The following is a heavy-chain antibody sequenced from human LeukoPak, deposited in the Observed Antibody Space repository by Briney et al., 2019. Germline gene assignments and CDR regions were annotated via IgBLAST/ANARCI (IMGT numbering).Heavy chain of an antibody. CDR3: ARNCVAGGDCSNFDY. CDR2: IYYSGST. J-gene: IGHJ4*02. Sequence: SETLSLTCTVSGGSISSSSYYWGWIRQPPGKGLEWIGSIYYSGSTYYNPSLKSRVTISVDTSKNQFSPKLSSVTAADTAVYYCARNCVAGGDCSNFDYWGQGTLVTVSS. D-gene: IGHD2-21*02. V-gene: IGHV4-39*07. CDR1: GGSISSSSYY.